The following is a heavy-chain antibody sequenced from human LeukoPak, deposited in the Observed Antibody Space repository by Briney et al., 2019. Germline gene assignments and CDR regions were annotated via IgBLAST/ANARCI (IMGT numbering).Heavy chain of an antibody. CDR2: ISGDGDYT. CDR3: AKYGVVIGASTVDAFDI. D-gene: IGHD2-15*01. CDR1: GFTFDDYA. J-gene: IGHJ3*02. V-gene: IGHV3-43*02. Sequence: GGPLRLSCAASGFTFDDYAMHWVRQAPGKGLEGVSVISGDGDYTHYADCVKGRFSISRDKRKTSLYLQMNSLRTEDTALFYCAKYGVVIGASTVDAFDIWGQGTMVTVSS.